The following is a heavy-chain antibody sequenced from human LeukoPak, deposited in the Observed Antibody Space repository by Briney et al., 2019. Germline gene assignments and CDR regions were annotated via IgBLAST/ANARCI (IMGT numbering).Heavy chain of an antibody. CDR1: GFTVSQNY. Sequence: GGSLRLSCTASGFTVSQNYMSWVRQAPGKGLEWVSVMYRGGDTYYADSVKGRFTISRDNSKNTLYLQLKGLRAEDTAVYFCAREMSRTPSFFYGMDVWGQGTTVIVSS. CDR2: MYRGGDT. D-gene: IGHD6-13*01. V-gene: IGHV3-66*01. CDR3: AREMSRTPSFFYGMDV. J-gene: IGHJ6*02.